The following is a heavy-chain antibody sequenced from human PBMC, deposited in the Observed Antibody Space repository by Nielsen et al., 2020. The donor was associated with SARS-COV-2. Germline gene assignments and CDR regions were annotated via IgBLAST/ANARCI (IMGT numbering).Heavy chain of an antibody. D-gene: IGHD3-22*01. J-gene: IGHJ4*02. CDR3: ARDYYDSSGYYTITGVDYFDY. V-gene: IGHV1-46*01. Sequence: WVRQAPGQGLVWMGIINPSGGSTNYAQKFQGRVIMTRDTSTSTVYMNLSSLRFEDTAVYYCARDYYDSSGYYTITGVDYFDYWGQGTLVTVSS. CDR2: INPSGGST.